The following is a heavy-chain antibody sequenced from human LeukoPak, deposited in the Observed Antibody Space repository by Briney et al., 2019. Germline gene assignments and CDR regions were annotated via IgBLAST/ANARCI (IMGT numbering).Heavy chain of an antibody. V-gene: IGHV4-59*08. Sequence: SETLSLTCNVSGGSISSYYWSWIRQLPGKGLEWIGYMYYSGNTNYNPSLKSRVTTSVDSSKNQFSLKLSSVTAADTAVYYCARHTLVGARNAFDIWGQGTMVTVSS. CDR1: GGSISSYY. CDR3: ARHTLVGARNAFDI. J-gene: IGHJ3*02. CDR2: MYYSGNT. D-gene: IGHD1-26*01.